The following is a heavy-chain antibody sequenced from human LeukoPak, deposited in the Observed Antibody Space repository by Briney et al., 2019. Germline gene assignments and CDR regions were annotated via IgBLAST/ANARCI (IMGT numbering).Heavy chain of an antibody. CDR3: ARDRGLWFGEIGWFDP. CDR1: GFTFSSYA. D-gene: IGHD3-10*01. V-gene: IGHV3-30*04. Sequence: GRPLRLSCAASGFTFSSYAMHWVRQAPGKGLEWVAVISYDGSNKYYADSVKGRFTISRDNSKNTLYLQMNSLRAEDTAVYYCARDRGLWFGEIGWFDPWGQGTLVTVSS. CDR2: ISYDGSNK. J-gene: IGHJ5*02.